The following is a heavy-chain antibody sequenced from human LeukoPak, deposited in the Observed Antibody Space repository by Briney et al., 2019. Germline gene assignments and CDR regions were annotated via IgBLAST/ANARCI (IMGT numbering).Heavy chain of an antibody. J-gene: IGHJ4*02. V-gene: IGHV4-39*01. Sequence: SETLSLTCTVSGGSVSSSSYYWGWIRQPPGKGLEWIGSIYCSGSTYYNPSLKSRVTISVDTSKNQFSLKLSSVTAADTAVYYCARGGFYCSSTSCYITPDDYWGQGTLVTVSS. CDR1: GGSVSSSSYY. CDR3: ARGGFYCSSTSCYITPDDY. D-gene: IGHD2-2*02. CDR2: IYCSGST.